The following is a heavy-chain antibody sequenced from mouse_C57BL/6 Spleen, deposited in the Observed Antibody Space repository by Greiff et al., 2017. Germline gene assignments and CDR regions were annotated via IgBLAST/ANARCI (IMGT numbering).Heavy chain of an antibody. J-gene: IGHJ2*01. D-gene: IGHD2-5*01. CDR1: GFTFSSYG. CDR3: ARHDRDSNYFDY. V-gene: IGHV5-6*02. Sequence: EVKVVESGGDLVKPGGSLKLSCAASGFTFSSYGMSWVRQTPDKRLEWVATISSGGSYTYYPDSVKGRFTISRDNAKNTLYLQMRSLKSEDTAMYYCARHDRDSNYFDYWGQGTTLTVAS. CDR2: ISSGGSYT.